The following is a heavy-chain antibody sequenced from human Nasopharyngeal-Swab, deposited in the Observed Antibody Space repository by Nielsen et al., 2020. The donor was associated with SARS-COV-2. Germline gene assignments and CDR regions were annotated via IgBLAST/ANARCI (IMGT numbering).Heavy chain of an antibody. J-gene: IGHJ4*02. CDR3: AMDHCTIGVCAEPVTEFFHY. CDR2: IKQDGSEK. V-gene: IGHV3-7*04. Sequence: GESLKISCAASGFTFSNYWMNWVRQAPGKGLEWVANIKQDGSEKPYVDSVRGRFTISRDNAKNSVYLQMNSLRAEDTAVYYCAMDHCTIGVCAEPVTEFFHYWGRGTLVTVSS. D-gene: IGHD2-8*01. CDR1: GFTFSNYW.